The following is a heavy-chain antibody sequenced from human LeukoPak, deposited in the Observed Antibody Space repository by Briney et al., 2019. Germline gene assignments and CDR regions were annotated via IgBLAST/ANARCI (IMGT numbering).Heavy chain of an antibody. CDR1: GSSISSGSYY. D-gene: IGHD3-10*01. V-gene: IGHV4-61*02. J-gene: IGHJ4*02. CDR2: IYTSGST. Sequence: SETLSLTCTVSGSSISSGSYYWSWIRQPAGKGLEWIGRIYTSGSTNYNPSLKSRVTISVDTSKNQFSLKLSSVTAADTAVYYCAITYYRGSGSYQRDYWGQGTLVTVSS. CDR3: AITYYRGSGSYQRDY.